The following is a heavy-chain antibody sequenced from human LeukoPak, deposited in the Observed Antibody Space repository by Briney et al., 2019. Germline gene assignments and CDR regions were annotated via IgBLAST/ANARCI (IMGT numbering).Heavy chain of an antibody. CDR3: ARAPVQCLRFVHYFDY. Sequence: SQTLSLTCTVSGGSISSGGYYWSWIRQHPGKGLEWIGYIYYSGSTYYNPSLKSRVTISVDTSKNQFSLKLSSVTAADTAVYYCARAPVQCLRFVHYFDYWGQGTLVTVSS. J-gene: IGHJ4*02. CDR2: IYYSGST. D-gene: IGHD5/OR15-5a*01. CDR1: GGSISSGGYY. V-gene: IGHV4-31*03.